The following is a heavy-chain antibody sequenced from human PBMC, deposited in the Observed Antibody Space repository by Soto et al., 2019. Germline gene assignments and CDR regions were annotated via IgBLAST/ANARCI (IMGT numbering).Heavy chain of an antibody. CDR3: ARGVDRQWADY. CDR2: ISYSGST. J-gene: IGHJ4*02. Sequence: LSLTCTVSGGSISDSYWTWIRQPPGQGLEWIGFISYSGSTNYNPSLKSRVTMSVDTSKNQFSLNLRSVTAADTAMYYCARGVDRQWADYWGQGTLVTVSS. V-gene: IGHV4-59*01. D-gene: IGHD6-19*01. CDR1: GGSISDSY.